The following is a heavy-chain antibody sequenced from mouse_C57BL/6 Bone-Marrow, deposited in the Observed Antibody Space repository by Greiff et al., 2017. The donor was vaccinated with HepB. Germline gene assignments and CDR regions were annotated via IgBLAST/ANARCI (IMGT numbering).Heavy chain of an antibody. V-gene: IGHV5-9-1*02. D-gene: IGHD4-1*01. J-gene: IGHJ3*01. Sequence: DVHLVESGEGLVKPGGSLKLSCAASGFTFSSYAMSWVRQTPEKRLEWVAYISSGGDYIYYADTVKGRFTISRDNARYTLYLQMSSLKSEDTAMYYCTREDWDEAYWGQGTLVTVSA. CDR1: GFTFSSYA. CDR2: ISSGGDYI. CDR3: TREDWDEAY.